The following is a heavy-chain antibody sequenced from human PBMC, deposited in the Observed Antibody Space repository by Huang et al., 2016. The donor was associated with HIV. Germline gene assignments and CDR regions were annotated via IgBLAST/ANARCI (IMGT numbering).Heavy chain of an antibody. J-gene: IGHJ4*02. CDR3: ARGSGYPALFDL. V-gene: IGHV3-53*01. CDR1: GFTVRSYS. Sequence: EVQLVESGGGLIQPGGSLRLSCAASGFTVRSYSMSWVRQAPGKGVEGVAIIYSSGTTHYADSVKGRFSVSRDNSLNIVHLQMNSLRAEDTAVFYCARGSGYPALFDLWGQGALVTVSS. CDR2: IYSSGTT. D-gene: IGHD6-25*01.